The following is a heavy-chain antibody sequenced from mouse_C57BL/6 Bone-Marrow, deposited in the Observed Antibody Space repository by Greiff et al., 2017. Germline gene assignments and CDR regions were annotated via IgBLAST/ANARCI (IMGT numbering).Heavy chain of an antibody. J-gene: IGHJ2*01. V-gene: IGHV1-59*01. D-gene: IGHD4-1*01. CDR1: GYTFTSYW. Sequence: VQLQQPGAELVRPGTSVKLSCKASGYTFTSYWMHWVKQRPGQGLEWIGVIDPSDSYTNYNQKFKGKATLTVDTSSSTAYMQLSSLTSEDSAVFYCARLWDGYYWGQGTTLTVSS. CDR3: ARLWDGYY. CDR2: IDPSDSYT.